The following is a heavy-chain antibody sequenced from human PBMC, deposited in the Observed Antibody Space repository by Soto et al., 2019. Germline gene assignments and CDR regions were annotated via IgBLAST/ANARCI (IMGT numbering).Heavy chain of an antibody. CDR1: GFTFSSYA. J-gene: IGHJ4*02. D-gene: IGHD4-17*01. V-gene: IGHV3-30-3*01. Sequence: GGSLRLSCAASGFTFSSYAMHWVRQAPGKGLEWVAVISYDGSNKYYADSVKGRFTISRDNSKNTLYLQRNSLRTEDTAVYYCARGCDYGGNSDQSVTCTWGQGTLVTVSS. CDR2: ISYDGSNK. CDR3: ARGCDYGGNSDQSVTCT.